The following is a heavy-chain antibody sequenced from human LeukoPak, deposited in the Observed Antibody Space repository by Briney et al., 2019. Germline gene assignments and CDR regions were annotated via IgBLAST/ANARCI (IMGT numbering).Heavy chain of an antibody. CDR2: IGFDGSNK. CDR1: GFTFSSYG. CDR3: ARGPNYYGSADTD. D-gene: IGHD3-10*01. Sequence: GGSLRLSCAASGFTFSSYGMHWVRQAPGKGLEWVAFIGFDGSNKNYVDSVKGRFTISRDNSKNTLYLQMNSLRAEDTAVYYCARGPNYYGSADTDWGQGTLVTVSS. V-gene: IGHV3-30*02. J-gene: IGHJ4*02.